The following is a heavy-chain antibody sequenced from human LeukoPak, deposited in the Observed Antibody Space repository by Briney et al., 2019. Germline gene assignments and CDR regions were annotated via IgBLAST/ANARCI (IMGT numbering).Heavy chain of an antibody. Sequence: GGSLRLSCEGSAFIFSGHWMNWVRQTPGKGLEWVASIKEDGSERQYVDSVKGRFSISRDNTKGSLFLQLNSLRAEDTAVYYCARAPDDSSGYGFDYWGQGTLVTVSS. CDR1: AFIFSGHW. J-gene: IGHJ4*02. D-gene: IGHD3-22*01. CDR3: ARAPDDSSGYGFDY. V-gene: IGHV3-7*03. CDR2: IKEDGSER.